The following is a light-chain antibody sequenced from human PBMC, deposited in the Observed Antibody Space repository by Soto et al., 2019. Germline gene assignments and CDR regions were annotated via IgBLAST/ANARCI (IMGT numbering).Light chain of an antibody. V-gene: IGKV3-11*01. CDR2: DAS. J-gene: IGKJ3*01. Sequence: EVVFTQSPATLSLSPGERATLSCRASQSVSSYLAWYQQKPGQAPRLLIYDASNRASGIPARFSGSGSGTDFTLTISSLEPEDFAVYYCQQRSNWPKTLGPGTKVDIK. CDR3: QQRSNWPKT. CDR1: QSVSSY.